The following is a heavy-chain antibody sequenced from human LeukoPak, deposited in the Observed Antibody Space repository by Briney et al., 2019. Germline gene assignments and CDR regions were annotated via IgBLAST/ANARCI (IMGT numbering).Heavy chain of an antibody. Sequence: GASVKVSCKASGYTFTSYDINWVRQATGQGLEWMGWINPNSGYTHYTQKFQGRVTMTRNTSIRTAYMELTSLRSDDTAVYYCASGDVTVTNNFHFWGQGTLVTVSS. CDR2: INPNSGYT. D-gene: IGHD4-17*01. CDR3: ASGDVTVTNNFHF. V-gene: IGHV1-8*01. J-gene: IGHJ4*02. CDR1: GYTFTSYD.